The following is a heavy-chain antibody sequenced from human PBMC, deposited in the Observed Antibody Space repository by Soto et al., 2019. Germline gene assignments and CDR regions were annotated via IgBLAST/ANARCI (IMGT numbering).Heavy chain of an antibody. CDR1: GFSFSSYG. V-gene: IGHV3-33*01. CDR3: ARERGCSSPTCSIFDY. CDR2: IWFDGSKK. D-gene: IGHD2-2*01. J-gene: IGHJ4*02. Sequence: PGGSLRLSCAASGFSFSSYGMHWVRQAPGRGLEWVAVIWFDGSKKYYADSVKGRFTISRDNSKNTLDLQMNSLRAEDTAVYFCARERGCSSPTCSIFDYWGQGTLVTVSS.